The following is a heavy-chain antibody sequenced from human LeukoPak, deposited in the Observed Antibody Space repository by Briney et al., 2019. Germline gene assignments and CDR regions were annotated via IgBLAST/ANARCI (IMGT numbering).Heavy chain of an antibody. Sequence: SETLSLTCAVYGGSFSGYHWSWIRQPRGKGLEWIGEINHSGSTNYNPFLKSRVNISVDTSKNQFSLKLSSVTASETAVYYCARGRKYYDILTRPNWYFDLWGRGTLVTVSS. CDR1: GGSFSGYH. D-gene: IGHD3-9*01. CDR3: ARGRKYYDILTRPNWYFDL. J-gene: IGHJ2*01. CDR2: INHSGST. V-gene: IGHV4-34*01.